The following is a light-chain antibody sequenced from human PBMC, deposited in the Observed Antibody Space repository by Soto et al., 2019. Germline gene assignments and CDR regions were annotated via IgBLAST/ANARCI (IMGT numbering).Light chain of an antibody. V-gene: IGKV1-5*03. CDR2: KAS. J-gene: IGKJ4*01. Sequence: DIQMTLSPSTLSAYVGDRVTITCRASQSISNWLAWYQQKPGKAPKLLIYKASTLESGVPSRFSGSGSGTEFTLTISSLQPDDFATYYCQQYNSISLLTFGGGTKV. CDR3: QQYNSISLLT. CDR1: QSISNW.